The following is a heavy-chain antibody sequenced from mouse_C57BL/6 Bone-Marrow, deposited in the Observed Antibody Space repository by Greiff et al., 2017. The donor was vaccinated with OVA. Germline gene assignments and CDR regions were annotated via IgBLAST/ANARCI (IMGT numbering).Heavy chain of an antibody. J-gene: IGHJ2*01. CDR2: IHPNSGST. V-gene: IGHV1-64*01. CDR1: GYTFTSYW. CDR3: ARKGDYYGRGGNFDY. Sequence: VQLQQSGAELVKPGASVKLSCKASGYTFTSYWMHWVKQRPGQGLEWIGMIHPNSGSTNYNEKFKSKATLTVDKSSSTAYMQLSSLTSEDSAVYYCARKGDYYGRGGNFDYWGQGTTLTVSS. D-gene: IGHD1-1*01.